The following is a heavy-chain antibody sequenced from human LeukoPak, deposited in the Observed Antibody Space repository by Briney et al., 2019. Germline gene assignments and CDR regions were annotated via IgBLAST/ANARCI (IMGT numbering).Heavy chain of an antibody. J-gene: IGHJ4*02. CDR2: ISSSSSYI. D-gene: IGHD2-15*01. CDR3: ARAPQGYCSGGSCQLAYFDY. V-gene: IGHV3-21*01. CDR1: GFTFSSYS. Sequence: PGGSLRLSCAASGFTFSSYSMNWVRQAPGKGLEWVSSISSSSSYIYYADSLKGRFTISRDNAKKSLYLQMNSLRAEDTAVYYCARAPQGYCSGGSCQLAYFDYWGQGTLVTVSS.